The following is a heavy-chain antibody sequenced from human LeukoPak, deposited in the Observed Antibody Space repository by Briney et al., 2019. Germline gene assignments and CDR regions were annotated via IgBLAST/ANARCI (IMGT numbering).Heavy chain of an antibody. D-gene: IGHD2-15*01. CDR1: GGSINSYY. Sequence: SETLSLTCTVSGGSINSYYWSWIRQPPGKGLEWIGYIYYSGSTNYNPSLKSRVTISVDTSNNKFSLKLASLTAADTAVYYCVRHLSAGRPAFDIWGQGTMVTVSS. V-gene: IGHV4-59*08. CDR2: IYYSGST. CDR3: VRHLSAGRPAFDI. J-gene: IGHJ3*02.